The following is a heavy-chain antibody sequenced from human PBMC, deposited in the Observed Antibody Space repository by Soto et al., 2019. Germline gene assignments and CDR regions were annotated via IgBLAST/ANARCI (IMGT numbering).Heavy chain of an antibody. V-gene: IGHV1-8*01. J-gene: IGHJ4*02. CDR3: ARGVTAGVDY. D-gene: IGHD1-26*01. Sequence: ASVKVSCKASGYSFTGLDINWVRQTTGQGLEWMGWMQPSSGRTGYAQKFQGRVTMARDTSINTAYMELSSLTSDDTAFYYCARGVTAGVDYWGQGTLVTVSS. CDR1: GYSFTGLD. CDR2: MQPSSGRT.